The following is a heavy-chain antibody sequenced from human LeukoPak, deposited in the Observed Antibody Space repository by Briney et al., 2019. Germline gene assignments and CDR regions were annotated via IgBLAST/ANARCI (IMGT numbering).Heavy chain of an antibody. D-gene: IGHD1-26*01. J-gene: IGHJ4*02. Sequence: PSETLSLTCTVSGGSISSSSYYWGWIRQPPGKGLEWIGSIYYTGSTYYNPSLKSRITTSVDTSKNQFSLNLSSVTAADTAVYYCARLLVGAPFDYWGQGTLVTVSS. V-gene: IGHV4-39*01. CDR1: GGSISSSSYY. CDR2: IYYTGST. CDR3: ARLLVGAPFDY.